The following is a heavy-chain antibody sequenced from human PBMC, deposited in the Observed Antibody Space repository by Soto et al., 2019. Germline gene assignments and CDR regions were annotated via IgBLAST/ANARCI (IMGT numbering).Heavy chain of an antibody. Sequence: SETLSLTCTVSGVSISSYYWSWIRQPPGKGLEWIGYIYYSGSTNYNPSLKSRVTISVDTSKNQFSLKLSSVTAADTAVYYCARSMARGYDFWSGINWFDPWGQGTLVTVSS. D-gene: IGHD3-3*01. CDR3: ARSMARGYDFWSGINWFDP. J-gene: IGHJ5*02. V-gene: IGHV4-59*01. CDR2: IYYSGST. CDR1: GVSISSYY.